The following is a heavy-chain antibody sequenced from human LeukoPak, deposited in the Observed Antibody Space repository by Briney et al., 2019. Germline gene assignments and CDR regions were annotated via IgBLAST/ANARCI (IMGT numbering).Heavy chain of an antibody. CDR3: AREGIAAAVGGFDY. D-gene: IGHD6-13*01. V-gene: IGHV4-34*01. CDR2: INHSGST. J-gene: IGHJ4*02. CDR1: GGSFSGYY. Sequence: SETLSLTCAVYGGSFSGYYWSWIRQPPGKGLEWIGEINHSGSTNYNPSLKSRVTISVDTSKNQFSLKLSSVTAADTAVYYCAREGIAAAVGGFDYWGQGTLVTVSS.